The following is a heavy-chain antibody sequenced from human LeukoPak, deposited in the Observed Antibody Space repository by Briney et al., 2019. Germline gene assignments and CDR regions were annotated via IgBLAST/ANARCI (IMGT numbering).Heavy chain of an antibody. V-gene: IGHV3-30*18. Sequence: GGSLRLSCAASGFTFSSYGMHWVRQAPGKGLEWLAVISHDGNNKYYADSVRGRFTLSRDNSKNTLYLQMNSLRAEDTAVYYCAKSGLSSGWYPYDNWGQGALVTVSS. J-gene: IGHJ4*02. D-gene: IGHD6-19*01. CDR3: AKSGLSSGWYPYDN. CDR2: ISHDGNNK. CDR1: GFTFSSYG.